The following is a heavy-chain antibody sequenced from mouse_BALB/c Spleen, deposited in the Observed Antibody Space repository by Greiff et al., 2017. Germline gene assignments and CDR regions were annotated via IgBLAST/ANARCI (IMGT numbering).Heavy chain of an antibody. D-gene: IGHD1-1*01. CDR2: ISSGGGST. J-gene: IGHJ2*01. CDR3: ARQDNYGSSYDD. Sequence: EVKLVESGGGLVKPGGSLKLSCAASGFAFSSYDMSWVRQTPEKRLEWVAYISSGGGSTYYPDTVKGRFTISRDNAKNTLYLQMSSLKSEDTAMYYCARQDNYGSSYDDWGQGTTRTVAS. CDR1: GFAFSSYD. V-gene: IGHV5-12-1*01.